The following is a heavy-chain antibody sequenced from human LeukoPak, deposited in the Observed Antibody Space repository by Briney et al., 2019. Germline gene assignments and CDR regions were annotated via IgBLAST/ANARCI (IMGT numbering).Heavy chain of an antibody. J-gene: IGHJ4*02. CDR2: IYWDDDK. Sequence: SGPTLVKPTQTLTLTCTFSGFSLSTSGVGVGWIRQPPGKALEWLALIYWDDDKRYSPSLKSRLTITKDTSKNQVVLTMTNMDPVDTATYSCAHMVDGYDYVWGSYRPLSFDYWGQGTLVTVSS. CDR3: AHMVDGYDYVWGSYRPLSFDY. V-gene: IGHV2-5*02. D-gene: IGHD3-16*02. CDR1: GFSLSTSGVG.